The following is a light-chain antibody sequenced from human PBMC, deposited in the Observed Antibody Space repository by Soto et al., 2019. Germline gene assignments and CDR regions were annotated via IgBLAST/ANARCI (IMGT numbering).Light chain of an antibody. J-gene: IGKJ1*01. CDR3: LQDINYPWT. CDR2: AAS. Sequence: IQMTQSTSSLSASVGDRVTITCRASQSIGSSLNWYQQKPGKAPKLLMYAASSLQSGVPSRFSGSGSGTDFTLAISSLQPEDSATYYCLQDINYPWTFAQGTKVAIK. CDR1: QSIGSS. V-gene: IGKV1-6*01.